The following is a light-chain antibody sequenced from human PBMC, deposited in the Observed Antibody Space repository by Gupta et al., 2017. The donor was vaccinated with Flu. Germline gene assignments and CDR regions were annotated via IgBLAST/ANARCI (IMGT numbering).Light chain of an antibody. J-gene: IGKJ2*03. CDR3: QHYNNWPSYS. V-gene: IGKV3-15*01. CDR2: GDS. Sequence: EIVMTQSPATLSVSPGERATLSCRASQSVSSNLAWYQQKPGQAPRLLIYGDSTRATGIPARFRGSGFGTELTLTISSRQLEDFAVYYCQHYNNWPSYSFGQGTKMEIK. CDR1: QSVSSN.